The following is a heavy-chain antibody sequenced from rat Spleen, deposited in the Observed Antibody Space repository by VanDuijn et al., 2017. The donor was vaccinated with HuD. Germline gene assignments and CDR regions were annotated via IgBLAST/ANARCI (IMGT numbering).Heavy chain of an antibody. J-gene: IGHJ2*01. V-gene: IGHV5S10*01. Sequence: EVQLVESGGGLVQPGNSLKLSCAASGFTFSDYAMAWVRQSPEKGLEWVATIVFDSSGVYYRNPVKGRFTLSRDNTRNTLYLQMDGLKSEDTATYYCVTTYFGYGYFDYWGQGVLVTVSS. CDR1: GFTFSDYA. CDR3: VTTYFGYGYFDY. D-gene: IGHD1-9*01. CDR2: IVFDSSGV.